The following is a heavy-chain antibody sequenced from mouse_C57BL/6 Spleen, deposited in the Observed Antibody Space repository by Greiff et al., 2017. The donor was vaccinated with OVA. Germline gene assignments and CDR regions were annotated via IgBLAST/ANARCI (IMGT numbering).Heavy chain of an antibody. D-gene: IGHD1-1*01. CDR2: IYPGSGST. J-gene: IGHJ4*01. V-gene: IGHV1-55*01. CDR1: GYTFTSYW. Sequence: VKLQQPGAELVKPGASVKMSCKASGYTFTSYWITWVKQRPGQGLEWIGDIYPGSGSTNYNEKFKSKATLTVDTSSSTAYMQLSSLTSEDSAVYYCARSHYYGSSHYYAMDYWGQGTSVTVSS. CDR3: ARSHYYGSSHYYAMDY.